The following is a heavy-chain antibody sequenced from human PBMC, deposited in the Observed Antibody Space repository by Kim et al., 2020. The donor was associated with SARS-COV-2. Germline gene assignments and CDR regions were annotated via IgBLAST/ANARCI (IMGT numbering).Heavy chain of an antibody. V-gene: IGHV4-4*07. J-gene: IGHJ5*02. CDR3: AREDSYDFWSGYYRT. D-gene: IGHD3-3*01. Sequence: PSLKSRVPMPVDTSKNQFSLKLSSVTAADTAVYYCAREDSYDFWSGYYRTWGQGTLVTVSS.